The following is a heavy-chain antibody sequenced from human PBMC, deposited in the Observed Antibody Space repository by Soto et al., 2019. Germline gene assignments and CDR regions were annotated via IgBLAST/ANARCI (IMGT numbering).Heavy chain of an antibody. CDR2: ISGSGGST. J-gene: IGHJ4*02. CDR3: AKDNADIVVVVAAVDY. V-gene: IGHV3-23*01. CDR1: GFTFSSYA. Sequence: GGSLRLSCAASGFTFSSYAMSWVRQAPGKGLEWVSAISGSGGSTYYADSVKGRFTISRDNSKNTLYLQMNSLRAEDTAVYYCAKDNADIVVVVAAVDYWGQGTLVTVSS. D-gene: IGHD2-15*01.